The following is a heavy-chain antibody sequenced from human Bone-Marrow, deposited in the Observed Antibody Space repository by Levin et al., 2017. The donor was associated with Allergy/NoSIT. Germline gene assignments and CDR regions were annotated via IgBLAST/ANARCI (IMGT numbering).Heavy chain of an antibody. V-gene: IGHV3-11*01. J-gene: IGHJ5*02. CDR1: GFTFSDYY. CDR3: ARDLGVGASPVGWFDP. CDR2: ISSSGSTI. D-gene: IGHD1-26*01. Sequence: GESLKISCAASGFTFSDYYMSWIRQAPGKGLEWVSYISSSGSTIYYADSVKGRFTISRDNAKNSLYLQMNSLRAEDTAVYYCARDLGVGASPVGWFDPWGQGTLVTVSS.